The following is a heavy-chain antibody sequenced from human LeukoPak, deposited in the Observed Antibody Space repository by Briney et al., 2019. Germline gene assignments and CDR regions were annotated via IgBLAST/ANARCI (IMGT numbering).Heavy chain of an antibody. D-gene: IGHD6-13*01. J-gene: IGHJ6*03. Sequence: GASVTVSCKASGYTFTSYYMHWVRQAPGQGLEWMGIINPSGGSTSYAQKFQGRVTMTRDTSTSTVYMELSSLRSEDTAVYYCARDGPIAARAYYYYMDVWGKGTTVTVSS. CDR2: INPSGGST. CDR3: ARDGPIAARAYYYYMDV. V-gene: IGHV1-46*01. CDR1: GYTFTSYY.